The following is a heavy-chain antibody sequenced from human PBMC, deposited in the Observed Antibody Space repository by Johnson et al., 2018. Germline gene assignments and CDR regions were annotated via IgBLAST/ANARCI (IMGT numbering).Heavy chain of an antibody. D-gene: IGHD1-26*01. V-gene: IGHV1-46*01. J-gene: IGHJ3*02. Sequence: QWVRQAPGXGLEWMGIINPSGGATTYAQKFQGRVTLTRDTSTSTVYVELSSLSSADTAVYYCASDLALVGPPQGEAFDIWGQGTRVTVPS. CDR2: INPSGGAT. CDR3: ASDLALVGPPQGEAFDI.